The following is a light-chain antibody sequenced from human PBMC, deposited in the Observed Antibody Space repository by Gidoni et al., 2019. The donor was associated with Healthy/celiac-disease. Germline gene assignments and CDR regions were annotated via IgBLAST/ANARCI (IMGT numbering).Light chain of an antibody. V-gene: IGKV3-20*01. CDR1: QSVSSSY. CDR3: QQYGSSPWT. J-gene: IGKJ1*01. Sequence: IVLTQSPGTLSLSPGERATLSFRASQSVSSSYLAWYQQQPGQAPRLLLYGASSRATGIPDRFSGSGSGTDFTLPISRLEPEDFAVSSCQQYGSSPWTFGQGTQVEIK. CDR2: GAS.